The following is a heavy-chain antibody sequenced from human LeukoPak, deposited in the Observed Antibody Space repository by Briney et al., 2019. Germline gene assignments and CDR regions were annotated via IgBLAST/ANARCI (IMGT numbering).Heavy chain of an antibody. Sequence: GGSLRLSCAVSGITLSNYGMTWVRQAPGKGLEWVAGISDSGGSTNYADSVKGRFTISRDNPKNTLYLQINSLRAEDTAVYFCAKRGVVIRVILVGFHKEAYYFDSWGQGALVTVSS. D-gene: IGHD3-22*01. CDR2: ISDSGGST. CDR3: AKRGVVIRVILVGFHKEAYYFDS. CDR1: GITLSNYG. V-gene: IGHV3-23*01. J-gene: IGHJ4*02.